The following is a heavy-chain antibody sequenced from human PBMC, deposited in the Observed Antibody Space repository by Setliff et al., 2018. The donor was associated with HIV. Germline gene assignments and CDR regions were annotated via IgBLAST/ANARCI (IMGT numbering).Heavy chain of an antibody. J-gene: IGHJ4*02. CDR3: AKVGSWGGRGYFDS. V-gene: IGHV4-34*01. CDR1: GGSLSGSY. CDR2: TNPSGST. D-gene: IGHD2-15*01. Sequence: TLSLTCAVYGGSLSGSYLSWIRQTPGKGLEWIGETNPSGSTSYNPSLKSRVTISVDTSRIHFYVNLTSLTAADTAVYYCAKVGSWGGRGYFDSWGQGISVTVSS.